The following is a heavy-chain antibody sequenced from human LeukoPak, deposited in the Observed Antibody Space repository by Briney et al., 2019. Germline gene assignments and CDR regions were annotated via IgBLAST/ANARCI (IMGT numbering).Heavy chain of an antibody. J-gene: IGHJ6*03. Sequence: MASETLSLTCSVSGGSLRSDRHNWAWVRQSADKGLEHIGSVDQTGSPYYNPPLKSRVTISMDTSNKQFSLSLTSVTAADTAVYYCARDLGGYPFFMDVWGKGITVTVSS. CDR2: VDQTGSP. D-gene: IGHD2-15*01. CDR1: GGSLRSDRHN. CDR3: ARDLGGYPFFMDV. V-gene: IGHV4-39*07.